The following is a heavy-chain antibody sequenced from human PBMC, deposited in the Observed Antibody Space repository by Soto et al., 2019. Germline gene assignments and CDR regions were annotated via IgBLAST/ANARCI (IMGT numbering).Heavy chain of an antibody. CDR3: ARLDFRSGYYGGRFDP. D-gene: IGHD3-3*01. Sequence: SETLSLTCTASGDSVNNNDFYWAWIRQPPGKGLEWVVTIFYSGTTYHNPSLKGRVTASVDRSENQFSLKLTSVTASDTAVYYCARLDFRSGYYGGRFDPWGQGTLVTVSS. J-gene: IGHJ5*02. CDR1: GDSVNNNDFY. CDR2: IFYSGTT. V-gene: IGHV4-39*01.